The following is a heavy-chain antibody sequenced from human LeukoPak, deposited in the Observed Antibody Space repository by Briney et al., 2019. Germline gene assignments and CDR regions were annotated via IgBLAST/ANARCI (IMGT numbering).Heavy chain of an antibody. Sequence: GGSLRLSCAASGFTFSDYAMSWGRQAPGQGLEWVSTISDDGSGTYYADSVKGRFTISKDNSKNTLFLQINSLRAEDSAVYYCARDLGYCTNGVCHTRFDYWGQGTLVAVSS. D-gene: IGHD2-8*01. CDR1: GFTFSDYA. J-gene: IGHJ4*02. CDR2: ISDDGSGT. CDR3: ARDLGYCTNGVCHTRFDY. V-gene: IGHV3-23*01.